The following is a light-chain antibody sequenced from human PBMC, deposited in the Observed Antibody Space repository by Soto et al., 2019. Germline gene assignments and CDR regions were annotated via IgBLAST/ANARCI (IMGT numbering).Light chain of an antibody. CDR1: QSVGIN. Sequence: EIVMTQSPVTLSVSPGERATLSCRASQSVGINLDWYQQKPGQAPRLLIYGASSRATGIPSRFSGSVSGTEFTLTISSLQSEDSAVYYCQQYDNWRRTFGQGTKVEIK. CDR2: GAS. V-gene: IGKV3-15*01. J-gene: IGKJ1*01. CDR3: QQYDNWRRT.